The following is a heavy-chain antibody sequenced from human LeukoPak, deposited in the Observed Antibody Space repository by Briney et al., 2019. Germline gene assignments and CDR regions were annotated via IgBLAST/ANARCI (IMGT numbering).Heavy chain of an antibody. D-gene: IGHD1-26*01. CDR2: IYYTGST. CDR3: AKGFIGIDS. V-gene: IGHV4-39*01. CDR1: GGSINTSSYY. J-gene: IGHJ4*02. Sequence: SETLSHTCTVSGGSINTSSYYWGWIRQPPGKGLEWIGSIYYTGSTYYNPSLKGRVSVSADTSKNQFSLKLSSVTAADTAIYFCAKGFIGIDSWGQGSLVTVSS.